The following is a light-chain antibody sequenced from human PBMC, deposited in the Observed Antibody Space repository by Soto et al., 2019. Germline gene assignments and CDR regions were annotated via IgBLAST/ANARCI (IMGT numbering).Light chain of an antibody. V-gene: IGKV1-39*01. CDR1: QNIWTY. J-gene: IGKJ2*01. CDR3: QHTFYIPRT. CDR2: GAS. Sequence: DIQMTQSPPSLSASVGDRVTITCRASQNIWTYLNWYQQKPGKAPRLLLYGASDLEDGVPARFSGSGSGTDFALYITDLQPEDFASYYCQHTFYIPRTFGRGTKVDMK.